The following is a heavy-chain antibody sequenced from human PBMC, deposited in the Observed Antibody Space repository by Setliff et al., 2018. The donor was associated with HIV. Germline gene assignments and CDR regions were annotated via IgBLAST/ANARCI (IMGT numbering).Heavy chain of an antibody. V-gene: IGHV4-34*01. CDR1: GGSFNDYY. Sequence: SETLSLTCAVYGGSFNDYYWTWIRQPPGKGLEWIGVIDHSGSTKYHASLKSRVTISIDTSKNQISLKLGSVTAADTAVYYCARGLNYYGAGSYLPLGYWGQGTLVTVSS. D-gene: IGHD3-10*01. J-gene: IGHJ4*02. CDR3: ARGLNYYGAGSYLPLGY. CDR2: IDHSGST.